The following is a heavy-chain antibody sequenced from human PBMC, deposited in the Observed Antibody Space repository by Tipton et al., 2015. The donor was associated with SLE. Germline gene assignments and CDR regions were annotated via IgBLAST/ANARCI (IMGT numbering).Heavy chain of an antibody. J-gene: IGHJ4*02. CDR3: ARGSFYDSSGYLDY. D-gene: IGHD3-22*01. Sequence: SLTCTVSGAPISSHFWSWIRQPPGKGLEWIGYIYASGNTNYNPSFKSRVTLSVDLSEGQFSLRLSSVTAADTAVYYCARGSFYDSSGYLDYWGQGTLATVSS. CDR1: GAPISSHF. CDR2: IYASGNT. V-gene: IGHV4-59*11.